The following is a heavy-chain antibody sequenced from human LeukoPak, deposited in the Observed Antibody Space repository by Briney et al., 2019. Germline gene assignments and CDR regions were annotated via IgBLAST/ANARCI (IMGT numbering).Heavy chain of an antibody. J-gene: IGHJ3*01. D-gene: IGHD6-13*01. CDR2: INHSGYT. CDR1: GESFSGYF. Sequence: TSETLSLTCAVYGESFSGYFWGWIRQPPGTGLEWIGEINHSGYTNYKPSLKNRATISRDTSKNQFSLTLNLVSAADTAVYYCARGAICGSSCRAFDVWGQGTMVTVSS. CDR3: ARGAICGSSCRAFDV. V-gene: IGHV4-34*01.